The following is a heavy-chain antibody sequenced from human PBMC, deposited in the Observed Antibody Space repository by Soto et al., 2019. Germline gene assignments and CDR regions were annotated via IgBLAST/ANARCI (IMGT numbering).Heavy chain of an antibody. CDR2: ISAYNGNT. V-gene: IGHV1-18*04. Sequence: ASVNVSCKASGYTFTSYCIRWVRQAPGQGLEVMGWISAYNGNTNYAQKLQGRVTMTTDTSTSTAYMELRSLRSDDTAVYYCAREFTDIVVVPAAIDYYGLDVWGQGTTVPVSS. D-gene: IGHD2-2*01. CDR3: AREFTDIVVVPAAIDYYGLDV. J-gene: IGHJ6*02. CDR1: GYTFTSYC.